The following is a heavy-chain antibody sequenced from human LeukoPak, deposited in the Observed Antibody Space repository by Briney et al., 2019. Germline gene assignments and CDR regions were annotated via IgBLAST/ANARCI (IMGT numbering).Heavy chain of an antibody. Sequence: GASVKVSCKASGYTFTSYYMHWVRQAPGQGLEWMGIINPSGGSTSYAQKFQGRVTMTRDMSTSTVYMELSSLRSEDTAVYYCAGGTYYDILTGYLIPGRGGCLGYWGQGTLVTVSS. CDR1: GYTFTSYY. V-gene: IGHV1-46*01. D-gene: IGHD3-9*01. CDR3: AGGTYYDILTGYLIPGRGGCLGY. CDR2: INPSGGST. J-gene: IGHJ4*02.